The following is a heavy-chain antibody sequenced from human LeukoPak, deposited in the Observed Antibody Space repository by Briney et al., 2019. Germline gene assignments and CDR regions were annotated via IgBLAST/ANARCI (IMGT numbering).Heavy chain of an antibody. CDR3: ARFPLWYSSSWYFDY. Sequence: KPPETLSLTCAVYGGSFSGYYWSWIRQPPGKGLEWIGEINHSGSTNYNPSLKSRVTISVDTSKNQFSLKLSSVTAADTAVYYCARFPLWYSSSWYFDYWGQGTLVTVSS. V-gene: IGHV4-34*01. D-gene: IGHD6-13*01. CDR2: INHSGST. CDR1: GGSFSGYY. J-gene: IGHJ4*02.